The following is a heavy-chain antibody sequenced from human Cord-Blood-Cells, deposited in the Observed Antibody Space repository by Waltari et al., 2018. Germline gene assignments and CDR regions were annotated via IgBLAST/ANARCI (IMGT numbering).Heavy chain of an antibody. CDR2: SNPNRGCT. CDR1: GYTFTGYY. CDR3: ARDRTGDDAFDI. J-gene: IGHJ3*02. D-gene: IGHD7-27*01. Sequence: QVQLVQSGAEVKKPGASVKVSCQASGYTFTGYYMHWLRQAPGQGLEWMGWSNPNRGCTNYAQKFQGRVTMTRGTSISTAYMGLSRLSSDDTAVYYCARDRTGDDAFDIWGQGTMVTVAS. V-gene: IGHV1-2*02.